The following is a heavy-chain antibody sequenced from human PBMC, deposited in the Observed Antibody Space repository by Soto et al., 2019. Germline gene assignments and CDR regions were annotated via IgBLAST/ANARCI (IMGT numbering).Heavy chain of an antibody. V-gene: IGHV1-18*01. D-gene: IGHD1-1*01. Sequence: QVHLVQSGAEVKKPGASVKVSCKGSGYTFTSYGITWVRQAPGQGLEWMGWISAHNGNTDYAQKLQGRVTVTRDTSTSTAYXXXXXXXXXXXXXXXXARXXYGDYWGQGALVT. CDR3: ARXXYGDY. CDR1: GYTFTSYG. J-gene: IGHJ4*02. CDR2: ISAHNGNT.